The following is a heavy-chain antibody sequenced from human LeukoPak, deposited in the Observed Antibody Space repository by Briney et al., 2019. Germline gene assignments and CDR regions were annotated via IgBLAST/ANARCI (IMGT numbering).Heavy chain of an antibody. CDR1: GGSISSGSYY. CDR2: IYTSGST. Sequence: PSQTLSLTCTVSGGSISSGSYYWSWIRQPAGKGLEWIGRIYTSGSTNYNPSLKSRVTISLDTSKNQFSLKLSSVTAADTAVYYCARAQIYYDILTGPFDYWGQGTLVTVSS. D-gene: IGHD3-9*01. CDR3: ARAQIYYDILTGPFDY. J-gene: IGHJ4*02. V-gene: IGHV4-61*02.